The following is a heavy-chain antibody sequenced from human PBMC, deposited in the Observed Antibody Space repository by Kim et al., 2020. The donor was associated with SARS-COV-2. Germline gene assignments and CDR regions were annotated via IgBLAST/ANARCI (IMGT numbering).Heavy chain of an antibody. CDR3: AKSKYSSSWYFDY. CDR1: GFTFSNYA. D-gene: IGHD6-13*01. CDR2: VSGSISANAGST. J-gene: IGHJ4*02. Sequence: GGSLRLSCAASGFTFSNYAMSWVRQAPGKGLEWVSAVSGSISANAGSTYYADTVKGRFNISRDNSKNTVYMQMSSLRAEDTAVYYCAKSKYSSSWYFDYWGQEPLVTVSS. V-gene: IGHV3-23*01.